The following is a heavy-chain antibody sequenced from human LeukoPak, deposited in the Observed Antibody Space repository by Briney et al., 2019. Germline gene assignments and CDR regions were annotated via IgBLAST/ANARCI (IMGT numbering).Heavy chain of an antibody. CDR3: ARDIAPFDI. J-gene: IGHJ3*02. CDR1: GGSISSYY. Sequence: PSETLSLTCTVSGGSISSYYWSWIRQPPGKGLEWIGYIYYSGSTNYNPSLKSRVTISVDTSKNQCSLKLSSVTAADTAVYYCARDIAPFDIWGQGTMVTVSS. CDR2: IYYSGST. V-gene: IGHV4-59*01. D-gene: IGHD3-16*02.